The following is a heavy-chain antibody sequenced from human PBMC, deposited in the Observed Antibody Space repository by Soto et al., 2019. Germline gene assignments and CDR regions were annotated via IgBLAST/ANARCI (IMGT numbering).Heavy chain of an antibody. CDR3: ARSVEGHFDY. V-gene: IGHV3-48*02. J-gene: IGHJ4*02. CDR1: GFTFSVYS. CDR2: IPSDTKTI. Sequence: EVQLVESGGDLVQRGGSLRLSCVASGFTFSVYSMNWVRQAPGKGLEWFSYIPSDTKTIKYADSVKGRLTISRDNAKKSVYLQMNSLRDEDTAVYYCARSVEGHFDYWGQGTVVTVSS.